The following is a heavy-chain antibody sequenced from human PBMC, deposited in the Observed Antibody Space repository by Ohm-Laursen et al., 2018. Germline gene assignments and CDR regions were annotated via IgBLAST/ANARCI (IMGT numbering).Heavy chain of an antibody. CDR2: ISRSGDST. CDR3: VKGPGGYRYGDY. CDR1: GFTFSSYA. Sequence: SLRLSCTASGFTFSSYAMSWVRQAPGKGLEWVSAISRSGDSTYYADSVKGRFTISRDNSKNTLYLQMNSLRAEDTAVYSCVKGPGGYRYGDYWGQGTLVTVS. D-gene: IGHD5-18*01. V-gene: IGHV3-23*01. J-gene: IGHJ4*02.